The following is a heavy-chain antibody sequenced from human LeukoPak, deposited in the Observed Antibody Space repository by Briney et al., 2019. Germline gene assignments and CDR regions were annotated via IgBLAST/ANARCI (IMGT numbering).Heavy chain of an antibody. Sequence: ASVKVSCKASGYTFTSYGISWVRQAPGQGLEWMGWINTYNGNTNYAQKLQGRVTMTTDTSTSTAYMELRSLRSDDTAVYYCARDGHDYGDYTPDYWGQGTLVTVSS. V-gene: IGHV1-18*01. CDR1: GYTFTSYG. J-gene: IGHJ4*02. D-gene: IGHD4-17*01. CDR2: INTYNGNT. CDR3: ARDGHDYGDYTPDY.